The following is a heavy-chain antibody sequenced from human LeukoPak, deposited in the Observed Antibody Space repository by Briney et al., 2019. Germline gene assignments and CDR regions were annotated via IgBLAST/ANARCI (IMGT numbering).Heavy chain of an antibody. V-gene: IGHV4-34*01. J-gene: IGHJ4*02. CDR3: AMDYYDSSGYYRPDY. Sequence: SETLSLTCAVYGGSFSGYYWSWIRQPPGKGLEWIGEINHSGSTNYNPSLKSRVTISVDTSKNQFSLKLSSVTAADTAVYYCAMDYYDSSGYYRPDYWGRGTLVTVSS. D-gene: IGHD3-22*01. CDR2: INHSGST. CDR1: GGSFSGYY.